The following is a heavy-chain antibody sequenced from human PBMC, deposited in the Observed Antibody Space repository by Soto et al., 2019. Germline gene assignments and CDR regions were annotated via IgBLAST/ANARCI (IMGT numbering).Heavy chain of an antibody. J-gene: IGHJ5*02. CDR1: GGSINSGNYY. V-gene: IGHV4-39*01. CDR3: ARHYSSGSRNWFGP. D-gene: IGHD6-19*01. Sequence: SETLSLTCSVSGGSINSGNYYWSWIRQHPGKGLEWIGSIYYSGSTYYNPSLRSRVTISVDTSKNQFSLKLSSVTAADTAVFYCARHYSSGSRNWFGPWGQGTLVTVSS. CDR2: IYYSGST.